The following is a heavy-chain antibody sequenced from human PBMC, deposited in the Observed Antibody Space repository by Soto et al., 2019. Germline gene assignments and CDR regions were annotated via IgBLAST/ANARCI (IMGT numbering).Heavy chain of an antibody. Sequence: ETLSLTCTVSGDSIRSSYWTWIRQAPGRGLEWIGDIYHTGTTNYNPSLKSRVSISVDTSKNQFSLRLRSVTAADTAIYFCAKISAGSTDETMFTVFDHWGRGTLVTVSS. J-gene: IGHJ4*02. CDR3: AKISAGSTDETMFTVFDH. V-gene: IGHV4-59*03. CDR1: GDSIRSSY. CDR2: IYHTGTT. D-gene: IGHD6-13*01.